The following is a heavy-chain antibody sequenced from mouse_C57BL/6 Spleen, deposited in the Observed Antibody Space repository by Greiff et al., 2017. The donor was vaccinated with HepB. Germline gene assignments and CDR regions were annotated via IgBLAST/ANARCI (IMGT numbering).Heavy chain of an antibody. J-gene: IGHJ2*01. CDR2: ISYDGSN. V-gene: IGHV3-6*01. Sequence: EVKLRESGPGLVKPSQSLSLTCSVTGYSITSGYYWNWIRQFPGNKLEWMGYISYDGSNNYNPSLKNRISITRDTSKNQFFLKLNSVTTEDTATYYCAREPVTTDYWGQGTTLTVSS. D-gene: IGHD2-2*01. CDR1: GYSITSGYY. CDR3: AREPVTTDY.